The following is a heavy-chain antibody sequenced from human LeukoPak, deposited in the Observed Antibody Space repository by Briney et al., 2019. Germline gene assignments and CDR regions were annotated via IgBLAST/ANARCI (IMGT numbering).Heavy chain of an antibody. CDR1: GGSISSGDYY. Sequence: SQTLSLTRTVSGGSISSGDYYWSWIRQPPGRGLEWIGNILYSGSAYCNPSLKSRVTISEDASENQFSLKLSSVTAADTAVYYCARDNRFLQTNYYYYGMDVWGQGTTVTVPS. D-gene: IGHD3-3*01. V-gene: IGHV4-30-4*01. CDR2: ILYSGSA. CDR3: ARDNRFLQTNYYYYGMDV. J-gene: IGHJ6*02.